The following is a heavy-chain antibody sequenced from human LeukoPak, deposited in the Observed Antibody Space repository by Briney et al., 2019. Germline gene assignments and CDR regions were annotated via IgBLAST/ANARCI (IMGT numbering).Heavy chain of an antibody. D-gene: IGHD6-13*01. CDR2: IYSGGST. J-gene: IGHJ4*02. CDR3: AKNIAAAGTV. V-gene: IGHV3-53*01. Sequence: PGGSLRLSCAASGFTFSDYYMSWVRQAPGKGLEWVSVIYSGGSTYYADSVKGRFTISRDNSKNTLYLQMNSLRAEDTAVYYCAKNIAAAGTVWGQGTLVTVSS. CDR1: GFTFSDYY.